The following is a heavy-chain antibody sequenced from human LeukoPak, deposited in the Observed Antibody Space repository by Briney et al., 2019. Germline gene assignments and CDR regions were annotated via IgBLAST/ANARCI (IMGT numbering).Heavy chain of an antibody. CDR3: AWRYCSSTSCYSDY. CDR1: GFTFTSYA. Sequence: PGGSLRLSCAASGFTFTSYARHWGRQAPGKGLERGSCIRYDGSNTYYAHSVKGRFTISRDNSKNTLYLQMNSMRAEDTAVYYCAWRYCSSTSCYSDYWGQGTLVTVSS. D-gene: IGHD2-2*02. V-gene: IGHV3-30*02. J-gene: IGHJ4*02. CDR2: IRYDGSNT.